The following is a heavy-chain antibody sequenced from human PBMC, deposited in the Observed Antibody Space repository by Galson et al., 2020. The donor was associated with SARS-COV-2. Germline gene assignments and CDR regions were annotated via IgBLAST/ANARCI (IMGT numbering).Heavy chain of an antibody. CDR2: ISSSGSTI. J-gene: IGHJ6*02. CDR3: ARDLQVVAAYYYYYGMDV. D-gene: IGHD2-15*01. CDR1: GFTFSDYY. Sequence: NSGGSLRLSCAASGFTFSDYYMSWIRQAPGKGLEWVSYISSSGSTIYYADSVKGRFTISRDNAKNSLYLQMNSLRAEDTAVYYCARDLQVVAAYYYYYGMDVWGQGTTVTVSS. V-gene: IGHV3-11*01.